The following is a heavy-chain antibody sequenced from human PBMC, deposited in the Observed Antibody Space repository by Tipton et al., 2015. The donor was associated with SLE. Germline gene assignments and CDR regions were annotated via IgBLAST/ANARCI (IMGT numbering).Heavy chain of an antibody. CDR2: IYYTGHT. CDR3: ARGSGVSVRRFDS. J-gene: IGHJ4*02. Sequence: TLSLTCTVSSGSISGGDYYWSWIRQPPGKGLEWIGNIYYTGHTYYSPSLESRLTLSVDTSTNQFSLMLSSVSAADAAVYYCARGSGVSVRRFDSWGQGILVTVSS. V-gene: IGHV4-30-4*01. D-gene: IGHD3-10*01. CDR1: SGSISGGDYY.